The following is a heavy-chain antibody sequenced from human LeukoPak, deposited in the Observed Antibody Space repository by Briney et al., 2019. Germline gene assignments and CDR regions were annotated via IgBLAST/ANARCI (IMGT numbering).Heavy chain of an antibody. CDR1: GGSFSGYY. CDR2: INHSGST. J-gene: IGHJ5*02. CDR3: ARGRVRRTPPFCSSTSCYVSNRFDP. D-gene: IGHD2-2*01. Sequence: SETLSLTCAVYGGSFSGYYWSWIRQPPGKGLEWIGEINHSGSTNYNPSLKSRVTISVDTSKNQFSLKLSSVTAADTAVYYCARGRVRRTPPFCSSTSCYVSNRFDPWGQGTLVTASS. V-gene: IGHV4-34*01.